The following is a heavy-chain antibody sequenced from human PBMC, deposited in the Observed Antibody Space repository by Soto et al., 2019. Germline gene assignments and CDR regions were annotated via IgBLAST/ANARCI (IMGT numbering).Heavy chain of an antibody. J-gene: IGHJ4*02. Sequence: ASVKVSCKASGGTVRSYAINWVRQAPGQRLECMGGIIPIFGTANYAQKFQGRVTITADESTSTAYMELSSLRSEDTAVYYCARESRYCSGGSCYFLPGIDYWGQGTLVTVSS. CDR3: ARESRYCSGGSCYFLPGIDY. CDR2: IIPIFGTA. D-gene: IGHD2-15*01. CDR1: GGTVRSYA. V-gene: IGHV1-69*13.